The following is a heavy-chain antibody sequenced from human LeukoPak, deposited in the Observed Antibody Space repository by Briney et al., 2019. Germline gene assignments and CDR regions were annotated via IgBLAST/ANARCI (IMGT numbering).Heavy chain of an antibody. CDR3: ARVAEQGDAFDI. J-gene: IGHJ3*02. V-gene: IGHV4-59*01. CDR1: GGSISSYY. Sequence: PSETLSLTCTVSGGSISSYYWSWIRQPPGKGLEWIGYIYYSGSTNYNPSLKSRVTISVDTSKNQFSLKLSSVTAADTAVYYCARVAEQGDAFDIWGQGTMVTVSS. D-gene: IGHD2-15*01. CDR2: IYYSGST.